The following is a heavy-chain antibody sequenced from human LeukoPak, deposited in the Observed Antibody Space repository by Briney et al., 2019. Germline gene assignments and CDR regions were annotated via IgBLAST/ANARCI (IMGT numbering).Heavy chain of an antibody. D-gene: IGHD6-6*01. CDR2: IIPILGIA. J-gene: IGHJ4*02. V-gene: IGHV1-69*04. CDR1: GGTFSSYA. Sequence: GASVKVSCKASGGTFSSYAISWVRQAPGQGLEWMGRIIPILGIANHAQKFQGRVTITADKSTSTAYMELSSLRSEDTAVYYCARGPYSSSSSISDYWGQGTLVTVSS. CDR3: ARGPYSSSSSISDY.